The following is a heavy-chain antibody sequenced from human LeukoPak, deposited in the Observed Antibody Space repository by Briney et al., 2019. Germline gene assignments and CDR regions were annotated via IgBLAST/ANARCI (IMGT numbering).Heavy chain of an antibody. D-gene: IGHD3-10*01. CDR2: IIPIFGTA. V-gene: IGHV1-69*06. CDR1: GGTFSSYA. CDR3: ARFRAKSSWFDP. Sequence: SVKVSCKASGGTFSSYAISWVRQAPGQGLEWMGGIIPIFGTANYAQKFQGRVTITADKSTSTAYMELSSLRSEDTAVYYCARFRAKSSWFDPWGQGTLVTVSS. J-gene: IGHJ5*02.